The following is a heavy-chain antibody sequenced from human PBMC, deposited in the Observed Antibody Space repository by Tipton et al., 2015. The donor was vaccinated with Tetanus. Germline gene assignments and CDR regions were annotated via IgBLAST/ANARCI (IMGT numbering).Heavy chain of an antibody. CDR3: ARVVSVIWYFDL. D-gene: IGHD3-22*01. V-gene: IGHV3-48*02. CDR1: GFTFSSYS. CDR2: ISSSSSTI. J-gene: IGHJ2*01. Sequence: SLRLSCAASGFTFSSYSMNWVRQAPGKGLEWVSYISSSSSTIYYADSVKGRFTISRDNAKNSLYLQMNSLRDEDTAVYYCARVVSVIWYFDLWGRGTLVTVSS.